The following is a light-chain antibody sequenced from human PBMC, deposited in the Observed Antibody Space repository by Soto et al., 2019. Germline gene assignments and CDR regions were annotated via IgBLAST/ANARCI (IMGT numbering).Light chain of an antibody. CDR1: QSVGSN. CDR3: QQRSNWPIT. V-gene: IGKV3D-20*02. Sequence: EIVMTQSPATLSVSPGERVTLSCRARQSVGSNLAWYQQKPGQAPRLLIYSASRRATGIPDRFTGSGSGTDFTLTINRVEPEDFAVYYCQQRSNWPITFGQGTRLEIK. J-gene: IGKJ5*01. CDR2: SAS.